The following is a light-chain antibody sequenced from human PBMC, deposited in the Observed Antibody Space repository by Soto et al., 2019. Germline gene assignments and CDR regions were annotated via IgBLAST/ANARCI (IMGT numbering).Light chain of an antibody. V-gene: IGKV3-20*01. J-gene: IGKJ5*01. CDR1: QSVTTR. Sequence: IVLTQSPGTLSLSPVERVTLSCRASQSVTTRLAWYQHKPGQAPTLPMSGASNRASGVPVRFSGSGSGTDFTLTITRLEPEDFALYYCQQYGGSPITFGLGTRLEIK. CDR2: GAS. CDR3: QQYGGSPIT.